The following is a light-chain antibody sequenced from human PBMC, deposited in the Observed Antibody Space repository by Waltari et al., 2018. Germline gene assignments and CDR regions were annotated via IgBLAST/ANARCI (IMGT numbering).Light chain of an antibody. CDR1: SSDVGNYKR. CDR3: SSYAGSSKGV. Sequence: QSALTQPASVSGSPGQSITISCTGTSSDVGNYKRVSWYQQHPGKAPKLMLYAVSKRPSGVSDRFSGYKSGDMASLTISGRQPEDEAEYFCSSYAGSSKGVFGGGTKVTVL. J-gene: IGLJ2*01. CDR2: AVS. V-gene: IGLV2-23*02.